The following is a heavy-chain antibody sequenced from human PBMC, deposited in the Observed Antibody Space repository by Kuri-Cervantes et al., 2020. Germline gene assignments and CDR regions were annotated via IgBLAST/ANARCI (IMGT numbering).Heavy chain of an antibody. CDR1: GFTFSSYG. J-gene: IGHJ3*02. Sequence: GESLKISCAASGFTFSSYGMHWVRQAPGKGLEWVAVIWYDGSNKYYADYVKGRFTISRDNSKNTLYLQMNSLRAEDTAAYYCAREWDPDTAMVNGGAFDIWGQGTMVTVSS. V-gene: IGHV3-33*08. D-gene: IGHD5-18*01. CDR3: AREWDPDTAMVNGGAFDI. CDR2: IWYDGSNK.